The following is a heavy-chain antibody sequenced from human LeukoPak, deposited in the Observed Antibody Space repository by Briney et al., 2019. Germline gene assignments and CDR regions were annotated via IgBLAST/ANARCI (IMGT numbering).Heavy chain of an antibody. CDR1: GDSISSTDSY. D-gene: IGHD2-21*01. V-gene: IGHV4-39*07. CDR3: ARVLARQFTSFSDSRPYSYYYMDV. Sequence: SETLSLTCTVFGDSISSTDSYWGWIRQPPGKALEWIATIYYSGNTYYNPPLKSRVTISIDTSKNQFSLKLSSLTAADTAVYYCARVLARQFTSFSDSRPYSYYYMDVWGKGTTVTVSS. CDR2: IYYSGNT. J-gene: IGHJ6*03.